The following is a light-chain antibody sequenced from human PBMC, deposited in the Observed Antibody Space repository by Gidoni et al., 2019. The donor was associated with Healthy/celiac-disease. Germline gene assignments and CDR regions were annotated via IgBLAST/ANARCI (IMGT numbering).Light chain of an antibody. CDR2: AAS. Sequence: LQMTQSPSTLSASVGDRVTITCRASQGIRNDLGWYQQKPGKAPKLLIYAASSLQSGVPSRFSGSGSGTDFTLTISSLQPEDFATYYCQQDYNYPWTFGQGTKVEIK. CDR3: QQDYNYPWT. J-gene: IGKJ1*01. CDR1: QGIRND. V-gene: IGKV1-6*01.